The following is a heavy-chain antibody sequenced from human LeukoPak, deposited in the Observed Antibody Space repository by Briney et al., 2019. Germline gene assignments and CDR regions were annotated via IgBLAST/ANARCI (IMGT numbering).Heavy chain of an antibody. CDR3: ARGEYYDFWSGSLPDY. D-gene: IGHD3-3*01. J-gene: IGHJ4*02. CDR1: GGSFSGYY. CDR2: INHSGST. V-gene: IGHV4-34*01. Sequence: SETLSLTCAVYGGSFSGYYWSWIRQPPGKGLEWIGEINHSGSTNYNPSLKSRVTISVDTSKNQFSLKLSSVTAADTAVYYCARGEYYDFWSGSLPDYRGQGTLVTVSS.